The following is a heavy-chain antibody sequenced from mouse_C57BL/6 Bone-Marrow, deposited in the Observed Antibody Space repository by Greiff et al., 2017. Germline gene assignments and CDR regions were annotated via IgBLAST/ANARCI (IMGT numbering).Heavy chain of an antibody. D-gene: IGHD1-1*01. CDR2: ISYDGSN. CDR1: GYSITSGYY. CDR3: ARGYGSDY. V-gene: IGHV3-6*01. J-gene: IGHJ2*01. Sequence: EVQLVESGPGLVKPSQSLSLTCSVTGYSITSGYYWNWIRQFPGNKLEWMGYISYDGSNNYNPSLKNRISITRDTSKNQFFLKLNSVTTEDTATYYCARGYGSDYWGQGTTLTVSS.